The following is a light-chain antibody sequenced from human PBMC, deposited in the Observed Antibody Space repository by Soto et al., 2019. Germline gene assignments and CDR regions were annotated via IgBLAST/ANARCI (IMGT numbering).Light chain of an antibody. CDR2: DVS. J-gene: IGLJ1*01. V-gene: IGLV2-14*01. CDR1: SSDVGGYNY. CDR3: SSYTSSRVV. Sequence: QSVLTQPASVSGSPGQSITISCTGTSSDVGGYNYVSWYQQNPGKAPKLMIYDVSNRPSGVSNRFSGSKSGNTASLTISGLQAEDEADYYCSSYTSSRVVFGTGTKLTFL.